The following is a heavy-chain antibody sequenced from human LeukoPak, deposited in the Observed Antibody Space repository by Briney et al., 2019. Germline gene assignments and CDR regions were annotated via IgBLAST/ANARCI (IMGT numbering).Heavy chain of an antibody. D-gene: IGHD2-2*01. CDR3: ARVSAYCTSTSCHDY. V-gene: IGHV1-18*01. CDR1: GYTFTSYG. Sequence: ASVKVSCKASGYTFTSYGISWVRQAPGQGLEWMGWISAYNGNTNYAQKFQGRVTMTRDTSISTAYMELSRLRSDDTAVFYCARVSAYCTSTSCHDYWGRGTLVTVSS. CDR2: ISAYNGNT. J-gene: IGHJ4*02.